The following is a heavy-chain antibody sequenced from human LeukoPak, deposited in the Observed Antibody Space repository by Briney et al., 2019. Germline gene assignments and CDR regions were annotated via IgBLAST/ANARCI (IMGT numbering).Heavy chain of an antibody. CDR2: ISAYNGNT. Sequence: ASVKVSCKASGYTFTSYGISWVRQAPGQGLEWMGWISAYNGNTNYAQKLQGRVTMTTDTSTSTAYMELRSLRSDDTAVYYCAREPPITIFGVVMGASDAFDIWGQGTMVTVSS. D-gene: IGHD3-3*01. V-gene: IGHV1-18*01. CDR3: AREPPITIFGVVMGASDAFDI. CDR1: GYTFTSYG. J-gene: IGHJ3*02.